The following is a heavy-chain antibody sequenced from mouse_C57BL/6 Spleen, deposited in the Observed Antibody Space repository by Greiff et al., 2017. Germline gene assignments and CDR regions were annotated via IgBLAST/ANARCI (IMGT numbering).Heavy chain of an antibody. CDR3: ARSSYGSSLNY. J-gene: IGHJ2*01. CDR1: GFTFTAYY. D-gene: IGHD1-1*01. CDR2: IRNKANGYTT. Sequence: EVKLMESGGGLVQPGGSLSLSCAASGFTFTAYYMSWVRQPPGKALEWLGFIRNKANGYTTEYSASVKGRFTISRDNSQSILYLQMNALRAEDSATYYCARSSYGSSLNYWGQGSTLTVSS. V-gene: IGHV7-3*01.